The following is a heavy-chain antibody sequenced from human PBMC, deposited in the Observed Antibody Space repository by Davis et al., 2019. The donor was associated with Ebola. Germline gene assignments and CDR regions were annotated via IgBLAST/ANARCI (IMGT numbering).Heavy chain of an antibody. J-gene: IGHJ3*02. CDR2: IYHTGNT. Sequence: SETLSLTCTISGGSIISTRYYWGWVRQPPERGLEWIGTIYHTGNTFYNPSLRSRVTILVDTLKNHFSLKLNSVTAADTAVYYCAKSRDAVTVAGTRSGFDIWGQGTMVTVSS. CDR3: AKSRDAVTVAGTRSGFDI. CDR1: GGSIISTRYY. D-gene: IGHD6-19*01. V-gene: IGHV4-39*07.